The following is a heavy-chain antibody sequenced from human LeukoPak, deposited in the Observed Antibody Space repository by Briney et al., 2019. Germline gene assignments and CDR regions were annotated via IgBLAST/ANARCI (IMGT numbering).Heavy chain of an antibody. Sequence: VGSLRLSCAASGFTFSDYYMSWIRQAPGKGLEWVSYISSSGSTIYYADSVKGRFTISRDNAKNSLYLQMNSLRAEDTAVYYCASAQTYDYYDSSGYAFDIWGQGTMVTVSS. D-gene: IGHD3-22*01. CDR2: ISSSGSTI. J-gene: IGHJ3*02. CDR1: GFTFSDYY. V-gene: IGHV3-11*04. CDR3: ASAQTYDYYDSSGYAFDI.